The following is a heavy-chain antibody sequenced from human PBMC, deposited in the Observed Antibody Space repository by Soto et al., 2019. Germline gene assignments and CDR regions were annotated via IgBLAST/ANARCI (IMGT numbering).Heavy chain of an antibody. CDR3: AKEARITMIVVVMHFDY. Sequence: GGSLRLSCAASGFTFSSYAMSWVRQAPGKGLEWVSAISGSGGSTYYADSVKGRLTISRDNSKNTLYLQMNSPRAEDTAVYYCAKEARITMIVVVMHFDYWGQGTLVTVSS. CDR1: GFTFSSYA. D-gene: IGHD3-22*01. J-gene: IGHJ4*02. CDR2: ISGSGGST. V-gene: IGHV3-23*01.